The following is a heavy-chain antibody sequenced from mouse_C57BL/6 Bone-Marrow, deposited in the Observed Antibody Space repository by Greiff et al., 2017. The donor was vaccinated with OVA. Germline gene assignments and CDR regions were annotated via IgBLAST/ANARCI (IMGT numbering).Heavy chain of an antibody. D-gene: IGHD2-5*01. J-gene: IGHJ2*01. V-gene: IGHV1-69*01. Sequence: VQLQQPGAELVMPGASVKLSCKASGYTFTSYWMHWVKQRPGQGLEWIGEIDPSDSYTNYNQKFKGKSTLTVDKSSSTAYMQLSSLTSEDSAVYYCARGDYSNYDYFDYWGQGTTLTVSS. CDR3: ARGDYSNYDYFDY. CDR2: IDPSDSYT. CDR1: GYTFTSYW.